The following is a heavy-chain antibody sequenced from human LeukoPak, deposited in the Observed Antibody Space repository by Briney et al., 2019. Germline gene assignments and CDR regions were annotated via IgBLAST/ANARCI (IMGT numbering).Heavy chain of an antibody. CDR1: GFIFDNYA. Sequence: GGSLRLSCVASGFIFDNYALSWVRQAPGKGLEWVSGISGSADNTYYADSVKGRFTISRDISKNTVYLQMNNLRVDDTAVYYCAKGPKLGDGFHCDYWGQGTLVTVSS. CDR3: AKGPKLGDGFHCDY. J-gene: IGHJ4*02. D-gene: IGHD5-24*01. V-gene: IGHV3-23*01. CDR2: ISGSADNT.